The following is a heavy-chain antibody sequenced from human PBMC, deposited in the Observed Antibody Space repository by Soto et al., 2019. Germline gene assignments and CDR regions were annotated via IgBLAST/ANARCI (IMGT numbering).Heavy chain of an antibody. D-gene: IGHD3-3*01. CDR2: IYYSGST. V-gene: IGHV4-39*01. Sequence: SETLSLTCTVSGGSISSSSYYWGWIRQPPGKGLEWIGSIYYSGSTYYNPSLKSRVTISVDTSKNQFSLKLSSVTAADTAVYYCARTGFFGVVPERYWGQGTLVTVSS. CDR1: GGSISSSSYY. CDR3: ARTGFFGVVPERY. J-gene: IGHJ4*02.